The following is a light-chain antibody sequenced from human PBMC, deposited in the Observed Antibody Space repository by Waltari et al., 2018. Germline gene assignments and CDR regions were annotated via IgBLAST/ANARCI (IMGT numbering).Light chain of an antibody. V-gene: IGLV2-23*01. Sequence: QCALTQPASVSGSPGQSITISCTGTSSDVGSYNLVYWYQQNPGKAPKLMIYEASKRPSGVSNRFSGSKSGNTASLTISGLQAEDEADYYCSSYAGNCNLVVFGGGTKLTVL. CDR2: EAS. J-gene: IGLJ2*01. CDR1: SSDVGSYNL. CDR3: SSYAGNCNLVV.